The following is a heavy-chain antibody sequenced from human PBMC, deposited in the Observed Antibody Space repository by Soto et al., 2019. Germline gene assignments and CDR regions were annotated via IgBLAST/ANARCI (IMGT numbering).Heavy chain of an antibody. CDR3: AKDRMGGGGRGCFDY. V-gene: IGHV3-30*18. J-gene: IGHJ4*02. Sequence: QVQLVGSGGGVVQPGRSLRLSCAASGFTFSSYGMHWVRQAPGNGLEWVAVIIYDGSTKYYADAVKGRFTISRDNSKSTRYLQMNSLRAEETAVYDCAKDRMGGGGRGCFDYWGQGTLVTVSS. D-gene: IGHD3-10*01. CDR2: IIYDGSTK. CDR1: GFTFSSYG.